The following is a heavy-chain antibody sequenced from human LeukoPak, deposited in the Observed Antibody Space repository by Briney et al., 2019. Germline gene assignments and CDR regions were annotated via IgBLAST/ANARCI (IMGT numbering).Heavy chain of an antibody. CDR3: AKAPVTSCRGAYCYPFDS. V-gene: IGHV3-23*01. CDR1: GFTLSTYA. D-gene: IGHD2-21*01. J-gene: IGHJ4*02. CDR2: TSSSDAGT. Sequence: GGSLRLSCAAPGFTLSTYAMSWVRQTPGKGLEWVAATSSSDAGTYHADSVRGRFTISRDNSKNTLYLQMNSLRAEDAAVYFCAKAPVTSCRGAYCYPFDSWGQGTLVTVSS.